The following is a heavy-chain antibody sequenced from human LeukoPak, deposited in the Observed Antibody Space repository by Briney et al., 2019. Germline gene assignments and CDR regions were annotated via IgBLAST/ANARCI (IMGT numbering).Heavy chain of an antibody. D-gene: IGHD3-9*01. CDR3: ARHYGFNYDILTGYHQNWFDP. J-gene: IGHJ5*02. Sequence: PSETLSLTCTVSGGSISSSSYYWGWIRQPPGKGLEWIGSIYYSGSTYYNPSLKSRVTISVDTSKNQFSLKLSSVTAADTAVYYCARHYGFNYDILTGYHQNWFDPWGQGTLVTVSS. CDR2: IYYSGST. CDR1: GGSISSSSYY. V-gene: IGHV4-39*01.